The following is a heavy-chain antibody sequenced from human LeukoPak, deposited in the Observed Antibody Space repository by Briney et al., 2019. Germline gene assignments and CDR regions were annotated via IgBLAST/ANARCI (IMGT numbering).Heavy chain of an antibody. Sequence: GASVKVSCKASGYTFTGYYMHWVRQAPGQGLEWMGRINPNSGGTNYAQKLQGRVTMTTDTSTSTAYMELRSLRSDDTAVYYCARETNYVPGVDYWGQGTLVTVSS. CDR3: ARETNYVPGVDY. CDR2: INPNSGGT. CDR1: GYTFTGYY. D-gene: IGHD1-7*01. J-gene: IGHJ4*02. V-gene: IGHV1-2*06.